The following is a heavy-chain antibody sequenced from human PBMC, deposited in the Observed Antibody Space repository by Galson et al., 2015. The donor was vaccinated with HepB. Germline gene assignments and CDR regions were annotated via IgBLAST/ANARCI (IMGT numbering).Heavy chain of an antibody. CDR1: GFTFSNAW. CDR2: IKSKTDGGTT. CDR3: TTEPGGGYCSGGSCYLDY. V-gene: IGHV3-15*01. Sequence: SLRLSCAASGFTFSNAWMSWVRQAPGKGLEWVGRIKSKTDGGTTDYAAPVKGRFTISRDDSKNTLYLQMNSLKTEDTAVYYCTTEPGGGYCSGGSCYLDYWGQGTLVTVSS. J-gene: IGHJ4*02. D-gene: IGHD2-15*01.